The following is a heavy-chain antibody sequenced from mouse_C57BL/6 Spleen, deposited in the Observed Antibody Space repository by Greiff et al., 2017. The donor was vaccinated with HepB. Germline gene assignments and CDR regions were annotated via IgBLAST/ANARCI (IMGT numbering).Heavy chain of an antibody. V-gene: IGHV1-64*01. J-gene: IGHJ4*01. CDR1: GYTFTSYW. CDR3: ARELLITTGVARYYAMDY. CDR2: IHPNSGST. D-gene: IGHD1-1*01. Sequence: QVQLQQPGAELVKPGASVKLSCKASGYTFTSYWMHWVKQRPGQGLEWIGMIHPNSGSTNYNEKFKSKATLTVDKSSSTAYMQHSSLTSEDYAVYYCARELLITTGVARYYAMDYWGQGTSVTVSS.